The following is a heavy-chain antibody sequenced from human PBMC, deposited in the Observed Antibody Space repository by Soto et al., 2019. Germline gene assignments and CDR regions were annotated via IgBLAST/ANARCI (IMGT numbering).Heavy chain of an antibody. J-gene: IGHJ6*02. D-gene: IGHD2-21*02. V-gene: IGHV3-23*01. CDR1: GFTFSSYA. CDR2: ISGSGGST. Sequence: PGGSLRLSCAASGFTFSSYAMSWVRQAPGKGLEWVSAISGSGGSTYYADSVKGRFTISRDNSKNTLYLQMNSLRAEDTAVYYCAKITYCGGDCYLAYYYYGMDVWGQGTTVTVS. CDR3: AKITYCGGDCYLAYYYYGMDV.